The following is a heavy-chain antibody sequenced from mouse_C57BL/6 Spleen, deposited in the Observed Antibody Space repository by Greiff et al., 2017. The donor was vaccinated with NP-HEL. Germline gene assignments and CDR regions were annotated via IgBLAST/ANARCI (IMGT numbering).Heavy chain of an antibody. Sequence: EVMLVESGGGLVKPGGSLKLSCAASGFTFSDYGMHWVRQAPEKGLEWVAYISSGSSTIYYADTVKGRFTISRDNAKNTLFLEMTSLRSEDTARYYCARREYDYGWYFDVWGTGTTVTVSS. CDR2: ISSGSSTI. D-gene: IGHD2-4*01. CDR3: ARREYDYGWYFDV. CDR1: GFTFSDYG. J-gene: IGHJ1*03. V-gene: IGHV5-17*01.